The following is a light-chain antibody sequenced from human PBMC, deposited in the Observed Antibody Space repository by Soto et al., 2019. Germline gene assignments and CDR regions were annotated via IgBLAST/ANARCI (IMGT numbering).Light chain of an antibody. Sequence: QSALTQPPSVSGAPGQRVTISCTGSSSNIGAGYDVHWYQHLPGTAPKLLIYGNSNRPSGVPDRFSGSKSGTSASLAITGLQAVDEADYYCQSYDSSLDVVFGGGTKLTVL. CDR1: SSNIGAGYD. CDR3: QSYDSSLDVV. J-gene: IGLJ2*01. V-gene: IGLV1-40*01. CDR2: GNS.